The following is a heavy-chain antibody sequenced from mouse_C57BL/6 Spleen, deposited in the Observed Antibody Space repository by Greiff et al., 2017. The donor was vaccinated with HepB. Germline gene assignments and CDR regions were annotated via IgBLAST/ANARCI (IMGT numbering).Heavy chain of an antibody. V-gene: IGHV1-80*01. J-gene: IGHJ4*01. CDR1: GYAFSSYW. CDR3: ARAEGGAMDY. CDR2: IYPGDGDT. Sequence: VKLMESGAELVKPGASVKISCKASGYAFSSYWMNWVKQRPGKGLEWIGQIYPGDGDTNYNGKFKGKATLTADKSSSTAYMQLSSLTSEDSAVYFCARAEGGAMDYWGQGTSVTVSS. D-gene: IGHD1-1*02.